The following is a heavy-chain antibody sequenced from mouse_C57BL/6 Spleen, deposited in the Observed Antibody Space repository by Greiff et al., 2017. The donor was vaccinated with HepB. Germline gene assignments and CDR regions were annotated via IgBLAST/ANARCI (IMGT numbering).Heavy chain of an antibody. CDR3: TRYTTVVDFDY. CDR1: GYTFTDYE. D-gene: IGHD1-1*01. J-gene: IGHJ2*01. V-gene: IGHV1-15*01. Sequence: LQESGAELVRPGASVTLSCKASGYTFTDYEMHWVKQTPVHGLEWIGAIDPETGGTAYNQKFKGKAILTADKSSSTAYMELRSLTSEDSAVYYCTRYTTVVDFDYWGQGTTLTVSS. CDR2: IDPETGGT.